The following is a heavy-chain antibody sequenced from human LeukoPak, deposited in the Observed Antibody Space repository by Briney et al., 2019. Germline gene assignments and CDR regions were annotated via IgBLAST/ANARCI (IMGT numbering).Heavy chain of an antibody. Sequence: GSLRLSCAASGFTFSTYWMHWVRQAPGKGLVWVSRINSDGSSTSYADSVKGRFTISRDNAKSTLYLQMNSLRAEATAVYYCARAPKFRLVGVSKGPFDPWGQGTLVTVSS. J-gene: IGHJ5*02. CDR3: ARAPKFRLVGVSKGPFDP. CDR1: GFTFSTYW. CDR2: INSDGSST. D-gene: IGHD1-26*01. V-gene: IGHV3-74*01.